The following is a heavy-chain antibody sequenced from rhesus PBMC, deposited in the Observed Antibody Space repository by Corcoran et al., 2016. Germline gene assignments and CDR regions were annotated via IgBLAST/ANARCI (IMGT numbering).Heavy chain of an antibody. CDR1: GFSISPTGTG. CDR2: IYWMDSK. CDR3: ARVGSMSRFDV. Sequence: QVTLKESGPALVKPTQTLTLTCTFSGFSISPTGTGVGWIRQPPGKALEWLARIYWMDSKYCSTSVTSRLTISKDTAKNQVVLRMTNMDPVDTATYYCARVGSMSRFDVWGPGVQVTDSS. D-gene: IGHD1-44*01. J-gene: IGHJ5-1*01. V-gene: IGHV2-95*01.